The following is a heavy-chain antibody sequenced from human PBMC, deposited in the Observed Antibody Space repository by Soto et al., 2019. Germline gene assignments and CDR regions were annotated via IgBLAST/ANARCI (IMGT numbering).Heavy chain of an antibody. CDR3: ARQVVTTIGYYYYYYMDV. J-gene: IGHJ6*03. V-gene: IGHV4-59*01. CDR1: GGSISSYY. Sequence: PSETLSLTCTVSGGSISSYYWSWIRQPPGKGLEWIGYIYYSGSTNYNPSLKSRVTISVDTSKNQFSLKLSSVTAADTAVYYCARQVVTTIGYYYYYYMDVWGKGTTVTVSS. D-gene: IGHD4-4*01. CDR2: IYYSGST.